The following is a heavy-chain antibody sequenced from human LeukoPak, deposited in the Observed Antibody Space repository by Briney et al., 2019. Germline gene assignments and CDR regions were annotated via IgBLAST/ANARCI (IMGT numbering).Heavy chain of an antibody. CDR1: GFTVSSNY. CDR2: IYSGGST. Sequence: GGSLILSCAASGFTVSSNYMSWVRQAPGKGLEWVSVIYSGGSTYYADSVKGRFTISRDNSKNTLYLQMNSLRAEDTAVYYCARDQAPGYSSGWFDYWGQGTLVTVSS. CDR3: ARDQAPGYSSGWFDY. J-gene: IGHJ4*02. V-gene: IGHV3-66*01. D-gene: IGHD6-19*01.